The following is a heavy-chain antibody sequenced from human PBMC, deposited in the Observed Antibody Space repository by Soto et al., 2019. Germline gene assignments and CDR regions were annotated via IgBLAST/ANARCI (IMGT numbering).Heavy chain of an antibody. CDR3: ARVHGSAAAGLSYYYYGMDV. J-gene: IGHJ6*02. V-gene: IGHV3-33*01. Sequence: HVQLVESGGGVVQPGRSLRLSCAASGFTFSSYGMHWVRQAPGKGLEWVAVIWYDGSNKYYADSVKGRFTISRDNSKNTLYLQMNSLRAEDTAVYYCARVHGSAAAGLSYYYYGMDVWGQGTTVTVSS. D-gene: IGHD6-13*01. CDR1: GFTFSSYG. CDR2: IWYDGSNK.